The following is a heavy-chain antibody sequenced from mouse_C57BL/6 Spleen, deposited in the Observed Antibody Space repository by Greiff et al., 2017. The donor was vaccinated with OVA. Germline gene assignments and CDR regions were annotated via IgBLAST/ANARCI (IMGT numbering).Heavy chain of an antibody. V-gene: IGHV1-59*01. D-gene: IGHD2-2*01. Sequence: QVQLQQPGAELVRPGTSVKLSCKASGYTFTSYWMHWVKQRPGQGLEWIGVIDPSDSYTNYNQKFKGKATLTVDTSSSTAYMQLSSLTSEDSAVYYCARGGYYYAMDYWGKGTSVTVSS. J-gene: IGHJ4*01. CDR1: GYTFTSYW. CDR2: IDPSDSYT. CDR3: ARGGYYYAMDY.